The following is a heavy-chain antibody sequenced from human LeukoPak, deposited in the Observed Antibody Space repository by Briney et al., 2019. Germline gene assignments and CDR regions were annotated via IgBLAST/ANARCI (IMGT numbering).Heavy chain of an antibody. CDR1: GFDFSVSW. CDR2: IKSDASGT. D-gene: IGHD2-21*01. CDR3: AKDYFGSLEY. J-gene: IGHJ4*02. Sequence: PGGSLRLSCAASGFDFSVSWMHWVRQAPGKGLVWVSVIKSDASGTVYADSVKGRFTISRDNAKNKVYLQMNSLRDEDTAMYYCAKDYFGSLEYWGQGALVTVSS. V-gene: IGHV3-74*03.